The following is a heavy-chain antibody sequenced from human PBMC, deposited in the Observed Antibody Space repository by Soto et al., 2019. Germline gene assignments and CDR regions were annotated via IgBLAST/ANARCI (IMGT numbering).Heavy chain of an antibody. V-gene: IGHV3-23*01. D-gene: IGHD6-19*01. Sequence: XXSLRLSFAASGFTFSSYAMRWVLQAPGKGLEWVSAISGSGGSTYYADSVKGRFTISRDNSKNTLYLQMNSMRAEDTAVYYCAKQQWLVHYFDYWGQGTLVTVSS. CDR2: ISGSGGST. CDR1: GFTFSSYA. CDR3: AKQQWLVHYFDY. J-gene: IGHJ4*02.